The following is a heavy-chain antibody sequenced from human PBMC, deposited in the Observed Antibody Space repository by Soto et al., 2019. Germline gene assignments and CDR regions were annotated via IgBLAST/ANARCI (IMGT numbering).Heavy chain of an antibody. CDR3: ARGHYDNSAYYYGLSWFDP. V-gene: IGHV4-31*03. CDR2: IYNSGSA. D-gene: IGHD3-22*01. Sequence: TLSLTCTVAGGSISSGGYYGSWIRHFPGKGLEWIGHIYNSGSAYYNPSLKSRLSISGDTSKNEFSLRLSSVTAADSAVYHCARGHYDNSAYYYGLSWFDPWGQGTLVTVSS. J-gene: IGHJ5*02. CDR1: GGSISSGGYY.